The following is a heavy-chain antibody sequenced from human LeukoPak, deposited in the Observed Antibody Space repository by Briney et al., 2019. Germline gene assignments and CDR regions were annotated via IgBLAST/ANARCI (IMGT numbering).Heavy chain of an antibody. Sequence: SGTLSLTCAVSGGSISSSNWWSWVRQPPGKGLEWIGRIYTSGSTNYNPSLKSRVTMSVDTSKNQFSLKLSSVTAADTAVYYCARGVLRYCSSTSCFYFDYWGQGTLVTVSS. CDR2: IYTSGST. CDR1: GGSISSSNW. D-gene: IGHD2-2*01. J-gene: IGHJ4*02. CDR3: ARGVLRYCSSTSCFYFDY. V-gene: IGHV4-4*02.